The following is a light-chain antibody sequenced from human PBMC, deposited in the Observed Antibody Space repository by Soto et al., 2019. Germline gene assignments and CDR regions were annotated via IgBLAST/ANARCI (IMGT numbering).Light chain of an antibody. CDR1: QSLRSNF. J-gene: IGKJ3*01. Sequence: IVLTQSPCTLSVSPGERANLSCTASQSLRSNFLAWYQQKPGQAPRLLIYDASSRAAGIPDRFSGSGSGTDFTLTISSLEPEDFAVYYCQQRSNWALITFGPGTKVDIK. CDR2: DAS. V-gene: IGKV3D-20*02. CDR3: QQRSNWALIT.